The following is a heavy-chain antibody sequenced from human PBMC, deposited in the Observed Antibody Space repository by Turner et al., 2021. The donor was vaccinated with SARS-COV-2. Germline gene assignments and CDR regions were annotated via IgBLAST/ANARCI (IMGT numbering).Heavy chain of an antibody. J-gene: IGHJ3*02. V-gene: IGHV3-33*01. Sequence: QVQLVESGGGVVQPGRSLSLSCAASGITFSSHGMHWVRQAPGKGLEWVAVIWNDGSQKYYADSVKGRFTISRDNSKNMVYLQMNSLRDEDTAVYYCARLDDSGHWGAFDIWGQGTMVTVSS. CDR3: ARLDDSGHWGAFDI. D-gene: IGHD3-22*01. CDR2: IWNDGSQK. CDR1: GITFSSHG.